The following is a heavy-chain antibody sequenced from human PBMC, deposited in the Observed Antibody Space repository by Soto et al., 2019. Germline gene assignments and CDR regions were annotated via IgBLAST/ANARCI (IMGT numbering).Heavy chain of an antibody. J-gene: IGHJ5*02. CDR1: GGSISSGGYY. D-gene: IGHD3-3*01. Sequence: SETLSLTCTVSGGSISSGGYYWSWIRQHPGKGLEWIGYIYYSGSTYYNPSLKSRVTISVDTSKNQFSLKLSSVTAADTAVYYCARVTYYDFWSGYSNNRFAPWGQGTPVTVSS. CDR2: IYYSGST. CDR3: ARVTYYDFWSGYSNNRFAP. V-gene: IGHV4-31*03.